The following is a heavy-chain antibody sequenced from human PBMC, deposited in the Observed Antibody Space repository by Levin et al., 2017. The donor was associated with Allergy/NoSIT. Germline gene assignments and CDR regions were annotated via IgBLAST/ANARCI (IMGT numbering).Heavy chain of an antibody. CDR1: GFTFSSYG. CDR2: ISYDGSNK. Sequence: GGSLRLSCAASGFTFSSYGMHWVRQAPGKGLEWVAVISYDGSNKYYADSVKGRFTISRDNSKNTLYLQMNSLRAEDTAVYYCAKDEYRSYGYYYGMDVWGQGTTVTVSS. V-gene: IGHV3-30*18. D-gene: IGHD1-26*01. CDR3: AKDEYRSYGYYYGMDV. J-gene: IGHJ6*02.